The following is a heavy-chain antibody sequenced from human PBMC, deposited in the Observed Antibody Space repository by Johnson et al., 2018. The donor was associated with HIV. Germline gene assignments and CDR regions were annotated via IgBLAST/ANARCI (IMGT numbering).Heavy chain of an antibody. CDR2: ISYDGSNK. J-gene: IGHJ3*02. CDR3: AKDMGYSSFGYGFDI. Sequence: VQLVESGGGVVQPGRSLRLSCAASGFTFSSYGMHWVRQAPGKGLEWVAVISYDGSNKYYADSVKGRFTISRENSENSLYLQLNSLRAEDTALYYCAKDMGYSSFGYGFDIWGQGTMVTVSS. D-gene: IGHD6-19*01. V-gene: IGHV3-30*18. CDR1: GFTFSSYG.